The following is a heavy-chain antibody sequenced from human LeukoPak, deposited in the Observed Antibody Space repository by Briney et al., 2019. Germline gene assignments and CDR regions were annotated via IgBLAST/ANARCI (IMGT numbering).Heavy chain of an antibody. CDR3: ARGREGGGSPAHYFDY. Sequence: SETLSLTCAVYGGSFSGYYWSWIRQPPGKGLEWIGEINHSGSTNYNPSLKSRVTISVDTSKNQFSLKLSSVTAADTAVYYCARGREGGGSPAHYFDYWGQGTLVTASS. J-gene: IGHJ4*02. CDR1: GGSFSGYY. CDR2: INHSGST. V-gene: IGHV4-34*01. D-gene: IGHD2-15*01.